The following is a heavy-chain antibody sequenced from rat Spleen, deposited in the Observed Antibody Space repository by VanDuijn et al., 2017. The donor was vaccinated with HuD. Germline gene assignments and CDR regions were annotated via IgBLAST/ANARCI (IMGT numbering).Heavy chain of an antibody. J-gene: IGHJ4*01. Sequence: EVQLVESGGGLVQPGRSMKLSCAASGFTFSNYGMAWVRQAPKKGLEWVAYISYDGGSTYYRDPVKGRFTISRDNAKSTLYLQMDSLRSEDTATYYCARGMYTTDYSPNYYVMDAWGQGASVTVSS. CDR1: GFTFSNYG. CDR3: ARGMYTTDYSPNYYVMDA. CDR2: ISYDGGST. D-gene: IGHD1-6*01. V-gene: IGHV5-25*01.